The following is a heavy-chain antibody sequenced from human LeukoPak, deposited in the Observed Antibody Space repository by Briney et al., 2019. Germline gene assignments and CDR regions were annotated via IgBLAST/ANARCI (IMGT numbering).Heavy chain of an antibody. J-gene: IGHJ4*02. CDR3: AREGGGITMIVVVNYFDY. Sequence: EGSLRLSCAASGFTFSSYSMNWVRQAPGKGLEWVSSISSSSSYIYYADSVKGRFTISRDNAKNSLYLQMNSLRAEDTAVYYCAREGGGITMIVVVNYFDYWGQGTLVTVSS. CDR2: ISSSSSYI. CDR1: GFTFSSYS. V-gene: IGHV3-21*01. D-gene: IGHD3-22*01.